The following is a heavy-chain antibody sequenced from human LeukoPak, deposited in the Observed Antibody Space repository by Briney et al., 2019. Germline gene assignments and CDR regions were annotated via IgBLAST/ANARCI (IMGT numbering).Heavy chain of an antibody. J-gene: IGHJ4*02. CDR2: IKQDGSEK. CDR1: GFTFSSYW. V-gene: IGHV3-7*03. CDR3: ARDGAGSGGSCYSPYFDY. D-gene: IGHD2-15*01. Sequence: GRSLRLSCAASGFTFSSYWMSWVRQAQGEGLEWVGNIKQDGSEKYYVDSVKGRLTISRDNAKNSLYLQMNSLRAEDTGMYYCARDGAGSGGSCYSPYFDYGGQGTLVTVS.